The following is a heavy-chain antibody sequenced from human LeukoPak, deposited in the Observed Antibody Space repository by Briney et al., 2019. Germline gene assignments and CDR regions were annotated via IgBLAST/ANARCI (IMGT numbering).Heavy chain of an antibody. Sequence: SETLSLTCTVSGGSISSYYWSWIRQPPGKGLEWIGEINHSGSTNYSPSLKTRVTISVDTSNNQFSLKLNSVTAADTAVYYCARLVPPALGYFYFDFWGQGTLVPVSS. D-gene: IGHD2-2*01. CDR1: GGSISSYY. CDR2: INHSGST. CDR3: ARLVPPALGYFYFDF. J-gene: IGHJ4*02. V-gene: IGHV4-59*08.